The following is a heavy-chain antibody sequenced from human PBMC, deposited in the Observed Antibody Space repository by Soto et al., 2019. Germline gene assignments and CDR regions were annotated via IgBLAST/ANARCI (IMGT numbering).Heavy chain of an antibody. J-gene: IGHJ4*02. Sequence: PSETLSLTCAVYGGSFSGYYWTWIRQPPGTGLEWIGEINHSGSTNYNPSLKSRVTISVDTSKNQFSLKLSSVTAADSAVYYCARLGKSTGTDYWGEGALVTVS. CDR2: INHSGST. CDR1: GGSFSGYY. D-gene: IGHD1-1*01. CDR3: ARLGKSTGTDY. V-gene: IGHV4-34*01.